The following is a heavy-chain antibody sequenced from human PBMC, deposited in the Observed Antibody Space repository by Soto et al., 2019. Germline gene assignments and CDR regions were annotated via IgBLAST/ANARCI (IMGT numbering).Heavy chain of an antibody. Sequence: QVQLQQSGPGLVKPSQTLSLTCAISGDSVSSNSAAWNWIRQSPSRGLEWLGRTYYRSKWYNDYAVYVKSRITINPETSNNQFSLQLNSVTPEDTAVYYCAKDDIVVVPAATLYYYYYGMAVWGQGTTVTVSS. CDR1: GDSVSSNSAA. V-gene: IGHV6-1*01. CDR2: TYYRSKWYN. J-gene: IGHJ6*02. D-gene: IGHD2-2*01. CDR3: AKDDIVVVPAATLYYYYYGMAV.